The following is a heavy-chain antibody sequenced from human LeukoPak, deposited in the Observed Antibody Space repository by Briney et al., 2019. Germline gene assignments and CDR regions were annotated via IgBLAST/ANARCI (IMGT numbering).Heavy chain of an antibody. D-gene: IGHD4-23*01. J-gene: IGHJ6*03. V-gene: IGHV3-23*01. Sequence: GGSLRLSCAASGFTFSSYAMSWVRQAPGKGLEWVSGISGTGGSTYYADSVKGRFTISRDNSQNTLYLQMNSLRADDTAVYFCAKVGDYGGNSYLIYYYYYMDVWGKGTTVTVSS. CDR1: GFTFSSYA. CDR2: ISGTGGST. CDR3: AKVGDYGGNSYLIYYYYYMDV.